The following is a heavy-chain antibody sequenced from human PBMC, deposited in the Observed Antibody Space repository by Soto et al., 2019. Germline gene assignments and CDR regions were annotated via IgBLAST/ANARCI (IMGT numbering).Heavy chain of an antibody. CDR1: GGSISSGGYY. V-gene: IGHV4-31*03. J-gene: IGHJ6*02. D-gene: IGHD3-22*01. CDR3: ARDPSYDHRNGMDV. CDR2: IYYSGST. Sequence: QVPLQESGPGLVKPSQTLSLTCTVSGGSISSGGYYWSWIRQHPGKGLEWIGYIYYSGSTYYNPSLKSRVTISVDTSKNQFSLKLSSVTAADTAVYYCARDPSYDHRNGMDVWGQGTTVTVSS.